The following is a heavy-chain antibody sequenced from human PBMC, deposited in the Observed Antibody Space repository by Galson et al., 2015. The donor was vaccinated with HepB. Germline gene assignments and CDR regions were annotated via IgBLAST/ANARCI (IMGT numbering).Heavy chain of an antibody. V-gene: IGHV3-23*01. Sequence: SLRLSCAASGFTFSSYAMSWVRQAPGKGLEWVSDISGSGDSTNYADSVKGRFTISRDNSKSTLYLQMNSLRAEDTAVYYCANMIVVIATGRWGQGTLVTVSS. CDR3: ANMIVVIATGR. D-gene: IGHD3-22*01. J-gene: IGHJ4*02. CDR2: ISGSGDST. CDR1: GFTFSSYA.